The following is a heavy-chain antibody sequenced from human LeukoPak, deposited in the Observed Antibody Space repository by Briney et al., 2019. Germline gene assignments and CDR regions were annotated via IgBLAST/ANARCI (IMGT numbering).Heavy chain of an antibody. CDR1: GFTFSSYA. Sequence: PGGSLRLSCAASGFTFSSYAMSWVRQAPGKGLEWVSAINGSGGSTYYADSVKGRFTISRDNSKNTLYMQMNSLRADDTAVYYCAKGGRLLWFGEPTDFFDYWGQGTLVTVSS. J-gene: IGHJ4*02. CDR2: INGSGGST. CDR3: AKGGRLLWFGEPTDFFDY. D-gene: IGHD3-10*01. V-gene: IGHV3-23*01.